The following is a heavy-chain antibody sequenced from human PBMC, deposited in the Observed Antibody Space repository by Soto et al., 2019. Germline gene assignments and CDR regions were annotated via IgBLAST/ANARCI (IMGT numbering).Heavy chain of an antibody. D-gene: IGHD1-26*01. CDR3: ARRYGATFDY. J-gene: IGHJ4*02. V-gene: IGHV4-61*01. CDR2: IYYSGST. Sequence: PSETLSLTCTVSGGSISSGPYSWGWIRQPPGEGLEWIGYIYYSGSTNYNPSLKSRVIISVDTSKNQFSLKLSSVTAADTAVYYCARRYGATFDYWGQGTLVTVSS. CDR1: GGSISSGPYS.